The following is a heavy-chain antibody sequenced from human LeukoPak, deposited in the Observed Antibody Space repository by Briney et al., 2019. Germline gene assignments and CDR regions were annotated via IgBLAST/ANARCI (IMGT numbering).Heavy chain of an antibody. D-gene: IGHD3-10*01. CDR2: INHSGST. J-gene: IGHJ6*02. CDR3: ARGGGSGSYYKRRPHYYYGMDV. CDR1: GGSFSGYY. Sequence: SETLSLTCAVYGGSFSGYYWSWIRQPPGKGLEGIGEINHSGSTNYNPSLKSRVTISVDTSKNQFSLKLSSVTAADTAVYYCARGGGSGSYYKRRPHYYYGMDVWGQGTTVTVSS. V-gene: IGHV4-34*01.